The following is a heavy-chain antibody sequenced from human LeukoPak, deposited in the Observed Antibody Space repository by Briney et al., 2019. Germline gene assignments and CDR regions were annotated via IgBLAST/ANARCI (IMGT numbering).Heavy chain of an antibody. J-gene: IGHJ3*02. D-gene: IGHD6-13*01. CDR1: GFTASTYW. CDR3: ARGSSSWTLNAFDI. V-gene: IGHV3-20*04. Sequence: GGSLRLSCAASGFTASTYWMSWVRQAPGKGLEWVSGINWNGGSTGYADSVKGRFTISRDNAKNSLYLQMNSLRAEDTALYYCARGSSSWTLNAFDIWGQGTMVTVSS. CDR2: INWNGGST.